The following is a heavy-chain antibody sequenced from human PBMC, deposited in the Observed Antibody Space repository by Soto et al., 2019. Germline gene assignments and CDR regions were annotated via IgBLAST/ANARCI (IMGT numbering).Heavy chain of an antibody. CDR3: ARGAKYCSGGSCPGRWFDP. Sequence: QVQLQESGPGLVKPSGTLSLTCAVSSGSISSSNWWSWVRQPPGKGLGGIGEIYHSGSTNYNPSLKSRVTISVDKSKIQFSLKLSSVTAADTAVYYCARGAKYCSGGSCPGRWFDPWGQGTLVTVSS. J-gene: IGHJ5*02. CDR2: IYHSGST. CDR1: SGSISSSNW. D-gene: IGHD2-15*01. V-gene: IGHV4-4*02.